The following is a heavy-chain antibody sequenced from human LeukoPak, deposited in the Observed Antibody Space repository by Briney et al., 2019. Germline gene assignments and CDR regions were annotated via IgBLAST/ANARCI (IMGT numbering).Heavy chain of an antibody. J-gene: IGHJ4*02. CDR1: GYSFTTFW. Sequence: GESLKISCKASGYSFTTFWIGWVRQMPGKGLECMGIIYPGDSDTRYSPSFQGQVTISADKSISTAYLHWSSLKASDTAMYYCASTVRSSSPFDYWGQGTLVTVSS. CDR2: IYPGDSDT. V-gene: IGHV5-51*01. D-gene: IGHD6-6*01. CDR3: ASTVRSSSPFDY.